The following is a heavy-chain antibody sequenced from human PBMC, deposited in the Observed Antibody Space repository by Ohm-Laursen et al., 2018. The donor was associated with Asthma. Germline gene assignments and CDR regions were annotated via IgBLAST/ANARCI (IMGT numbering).Heavy chain of an antibody. J-gene: IGHJ1*01. CDR3: ARIGPEWELPGREYSLHH. V-gene: IGHV3-21*01. D-gene: IGHD1-26*01. CDR1: GSTFSRYS. Sequence: SLRLSCSASGSTFSRYSIHWIRQAPGKGLEWVASISTASTFIYYADSVRGRFTTSRDNARNLVFLQMDSLRAEDTALYYCARIGPEWELPGREYSLHHWGQGTQVTVSS. CDR2: ISTASTFI.